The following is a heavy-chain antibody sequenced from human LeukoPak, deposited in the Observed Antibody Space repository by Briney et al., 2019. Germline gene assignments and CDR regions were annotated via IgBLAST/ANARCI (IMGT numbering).Heavy chain of an antibody. Sequence: GRSLRLSCAASGFTFDDYAMHWVRQAPGKGLEWVSGISWNSGSIGYADSVKGRFTISRDNAKNSLYLQMNSLRAEDTALYYCTKVYSSSWSGPADYWGQGTLITVSS. CDR3: TKVYSSSWSGPADY. CDR1: GFTFDDYA. CDR2: ISWNSGSI. D-gene: IGHD6-13*01. J-gene: IGHJ4*02. V-gene: IGHV3-9*01.